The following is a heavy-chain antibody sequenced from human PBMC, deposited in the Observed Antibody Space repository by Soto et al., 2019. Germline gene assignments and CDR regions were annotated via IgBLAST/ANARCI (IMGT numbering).Heavy chain of an antibody. V-gene: IGHV4-59*01. J-gene: IGHJ6*03. D-gene: IGHD3-16*01. Sequence: SETLSLTCTVSGGSISSYYWSWIRQPPGKGLEWIGYIYYSGSTNYNPSLKSRVTISVDTSKNQFSLKLSSVTAADTAVYYCARTPWGYYYCVDVWGKGTPVTVSS. CDR1: GGSISSYY. CDR2: IYYSGST. CDR3: ARTPWGYYYCVDV.